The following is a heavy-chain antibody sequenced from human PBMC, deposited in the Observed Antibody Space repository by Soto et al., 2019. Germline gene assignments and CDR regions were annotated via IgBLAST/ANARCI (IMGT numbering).Heavy chain of an antibody. D-gene: IGHD2-15*01. J-gene: IGHJ4*02. CDR1: GGTFSSYT. Sequence: QVQLVQSGAEVKKPGSSVKVSCKASGGTFSSYTISWVRQAPGQGLEWMGRIIPILGLANYAQKFQGRVTITADKSTSTAYVELSSLRSEDTAVYYCARSGYCSGGSCYGEEWGQGTLVTVSS. CDR3: ARSGYCSGGSCYGEE. V-gene: IGHV1-69*02. CDR2: IIPILGLA.